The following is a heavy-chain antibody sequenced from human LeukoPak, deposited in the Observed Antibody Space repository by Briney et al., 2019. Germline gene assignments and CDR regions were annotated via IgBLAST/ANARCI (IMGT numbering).Heavy chain of an antibody. V-gene: IGHV4-39*07. Sequence: SETLSLTCTVSGGSISSSSYYWGWIRQPPGKGLEWIGSIYYSGSTYYNPSLKSRVTISVDTSKNQFSLKLSSVTAADTAVYYCARRMVGGYSSGRRFDPWGQGTLVTVSS. CDR2: IYYSGST. CDR3: ARRMVGGYSSGRRFDP. D-gene: IGHD6-25*01. CDR1: GGSISSSSYY. J-gene: IGHJ5*02.